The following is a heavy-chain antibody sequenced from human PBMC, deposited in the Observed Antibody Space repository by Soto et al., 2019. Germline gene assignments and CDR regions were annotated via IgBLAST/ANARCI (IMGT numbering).Heavy chain of an antibody. Sequence: GGSLRLSCAASGFTFSSYAMSWVRQAPGKGLEWVSAISGSGGSTYYADSVKGRFTISRDNSKNTLYLQMNRLRAEDTAVYYCAKGRYYYDSSGYYPAFDIWGQGTMVTVSS. D-gene: IGHD3-22*01. V-gene: IGHV3-23*01. CDR2: ISGSGGST. CDR3: AKGRYYYDSSGYYPAFDI. CDR1: GFTFSSYA. J-gene: IGHJ3*02.